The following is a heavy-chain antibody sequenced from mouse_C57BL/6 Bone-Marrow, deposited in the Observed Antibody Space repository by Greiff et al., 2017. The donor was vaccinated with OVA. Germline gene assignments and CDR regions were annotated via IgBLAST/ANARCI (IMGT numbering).Heavy chain of an antibody. Sequence: QVQLQQSGAELVRPGTSVKLSCKASGYTFTSYWMLWVKQRPGQGLEWIGVIDPSDSYTNYNQKFKGKATLTVDTSSSTAYMQLSSLTSEDSAVYYCARRSNSYYYAMDYWGQGTSVTVSS. CDR1: GYTFTSYW. D-gene: IGHD2-5*01. CDR2: IDPSDSYT. CDR3: ARRSNSYYYAMDY. V-gene: IGHV1-59*01. J-gene: IGHJ4*01.